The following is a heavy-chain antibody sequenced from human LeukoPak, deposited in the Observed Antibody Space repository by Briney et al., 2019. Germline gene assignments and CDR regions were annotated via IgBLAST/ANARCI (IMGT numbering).Heavy chain of an antibody. CDR1: GGSFNDYF. CDR2: TSRGEGT. CDR3: ARGTDRSKTGY. Sequence: SETLSLTGAVYGGSFNDYFCSWIRQPPGKGLEWIGETSRGEGTHYSSSLRSRVIISVDTSKNQCSLKLSSVTAADTAVYYCARGTDRSKTGYWGQGTLVTVSS. D-gene: IGHD3-22*01. J-gene: IGHJ4*02. V-gene: IGHV4-34*01.